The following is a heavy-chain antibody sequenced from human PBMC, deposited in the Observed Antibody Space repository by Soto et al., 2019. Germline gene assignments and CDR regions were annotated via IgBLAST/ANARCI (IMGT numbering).Heavy chain of an antibody. J-gene: IGHJ3*02. D-gene: IGHD6-19*01. Sequence: PSETLSLTCAVYGGSFSGYYWSWIRQPPGKGLEWIGEINHSGSTNYNPSLKSRVTISVDTSKNQFSLKLSSVTAADTAVYYCARVVVGWLVVRDAFDIWGQGTMVTVSS. CDR1: GGSFSGYY. V-gene: IGHV4-34*01. CDR2: INHSGST. CDR3: ARVVVGWLVVRDAFDI.